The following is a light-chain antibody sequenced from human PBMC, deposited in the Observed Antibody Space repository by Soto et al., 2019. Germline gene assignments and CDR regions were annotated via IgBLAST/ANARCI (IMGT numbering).Light chain of an antibody. CDR2: DAS. V-gene: IGKV1-5*02. CDR1: QSISSW. Sequence: DIHITRSHSPLSASVGDRVTSICRASQSISSWLAWYQQKKGKAPKLLMYDASSLESGVPSRFSGSSYGTEVTLTISSLQTDDFATYYCRHYNSYSEAFGQGTKVDI. CDR3: RHYNSYSEA. J-gene: IGKJ1*01.